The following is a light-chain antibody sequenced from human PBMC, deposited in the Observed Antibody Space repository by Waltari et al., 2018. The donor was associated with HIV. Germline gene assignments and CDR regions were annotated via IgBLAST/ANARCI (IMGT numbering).Light chain of an antibody. Sequence: QSVLTQPPSASGTPGQRVSISCSGSSSNIGTRTVNWFQQLPGPAPTHLIYNNNQRPSGVPDRFSGSKSGTSASLAISGLQSEDEADYYCAAWDDRMNGFYVFGTGTKVTVL. V-gene: IGLV1-44*01. CDR2: NNN. CDR1: SSNIGTRT. J-gene: IGLJ1*01. CDR3: AAWDDRMNGFYV.